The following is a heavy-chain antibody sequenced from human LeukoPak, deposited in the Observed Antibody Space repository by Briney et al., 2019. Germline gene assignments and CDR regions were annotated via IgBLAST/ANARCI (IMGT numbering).Heavy chain of an antibody. CDR3: ARVDIVVVPAALYYFDY. Sequence: PSETLSLTCAVYGGSFSGYYWSWIRQPPGKGLEWIGEINHRGSTNYDPSLKSRVTISVDTSKNQFSLELSSVTAADTAVYYCARVDIVVVPAALYYFDYWGQGTLVTVSS. CDR1: GGSFSGYY. D-gene: IGHD2-2*03. CDR2: INHRGST. J-gene: IGHJ4*02. V-gene: IGHV4-34*01.